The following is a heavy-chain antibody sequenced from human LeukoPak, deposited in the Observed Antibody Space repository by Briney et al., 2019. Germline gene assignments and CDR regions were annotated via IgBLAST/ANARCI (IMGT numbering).Heavy chain of an antibody. V-gene: IGHV3-30*01. J-gene: IGHJ4*02. CDR2: ISYDVSNK. D-gene: IGHD3-22*01. CDR1: GFTFSSYA. Sequence: PGRSLRLSCAASGFTFSSYAMHWVRQAPGKGLEWVAVISYDVSNKYYADSVKGRFTISRDNSKNTLYLQMNSLRAEDTAVYYCAREGGITMIVANFDYWGQGTLVTVSS. CDR3: AREGGITMIVANFDY.